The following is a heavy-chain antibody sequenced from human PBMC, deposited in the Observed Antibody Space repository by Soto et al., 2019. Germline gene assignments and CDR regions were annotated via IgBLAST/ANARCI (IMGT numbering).Heavy chain of an antibody. J-gene: IGHJ4*02. Sequence: EVQLVESGGGLVKPGGSLRLACAASGFTFSSYSMNWVRQAPGKGLEWVSSISSSGSTIYYADSVKGRFTISRDNAKNSLYLQMNSLRAEDTAVYYCARELPTTVTSPGFDYWGQGTLVTVSS. CDR1: GFTFSSYS. D-gene: IGHD4-17*01. CDR2: ISSSGSTI. V-gene: IGHV3-21*01. CDR3: ARELPTTVTSPGFDY.